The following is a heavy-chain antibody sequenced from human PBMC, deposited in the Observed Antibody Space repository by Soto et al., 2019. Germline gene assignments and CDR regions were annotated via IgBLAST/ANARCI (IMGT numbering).Heavy chain of an antibody. CDR2: IIPIFGTA. V-gene: IGHV1-69*01. CDR3: SRVRDSSGWYLYYGMDV. CDR1: GGTFSSYA. J-gene: IGHJ6*02. D-gene: IGHD6-19*01. Sequence: QVQLVQSGAEMKKPGSSVKVSCKASGGTFSSYAISWVRQAPGQGLEWMGGIIPIFGTANYAQKFQGRVTITADESTSTAYMELSSLRSEDTDVYYCSRVRDSSGWYLYYGMDVWGQVTTVTVSS.